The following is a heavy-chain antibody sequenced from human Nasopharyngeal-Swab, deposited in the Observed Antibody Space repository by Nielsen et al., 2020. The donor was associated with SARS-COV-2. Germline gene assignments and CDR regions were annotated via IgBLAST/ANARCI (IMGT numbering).Heavy chain of an antibody. J-gene: IGHJ1*01. CDR2: IGTAGDT. D-gene: IGHD6-6*01. CDR1: GFTFSSYD. Sequence: GESLKISCAASGFTFSSYDMHWVRQATGKGLEWVSAIGTAGDTYYPGSVKGRFTISRDNSKNTLYLQMNSLRAEDTAVYYCASSIAAAVQHWGQGTLVTVSS. V-gene: IGHV3-13*01. CDR3: ASSIAAAVQH.